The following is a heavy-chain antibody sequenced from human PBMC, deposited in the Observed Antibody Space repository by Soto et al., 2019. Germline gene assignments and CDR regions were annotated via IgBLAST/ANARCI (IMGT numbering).Heavy chain of an antibody. J-gene: IGHJ4*02. V-gene: IGHV3-23*01. Sequence: GGSLRLSCAASGFTFSSYAMNWVRQAPGKGLEWVSAISGSGGSTYYADSVKGRFTISRDTSKHTLFLQMNSLRAEDTAVYYCAKDHRIAVAGDFDYWGQGTLVTVSS. CDR2: ISGSGGST. D-gene: IGHD6-19*01. CDR1: GFTFSSYA. CDR3: AKDHRIAVAGDFDY.